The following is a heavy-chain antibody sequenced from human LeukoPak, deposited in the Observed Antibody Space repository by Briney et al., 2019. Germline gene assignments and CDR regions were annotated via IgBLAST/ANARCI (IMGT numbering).Heavy chain of an antibody. Sequence: SQTLSLTCTVSGGSISSGGYYWSWIRQPPGKGLEWIGYIYHSGSTYYNPSLKSRVTISVDRSKNQFSLKLSSVTAADTAVYYCAREDSGSWYEDWGQGTLDTVSS. CDR3: AREDSGSWYED. CDR1: GGSISSGGYY. D-gene: IGHD6-13*01. J-gene: IGHJ4*02. CDR2: IYHSGST. V-gene: IGHV4-30-2*01.